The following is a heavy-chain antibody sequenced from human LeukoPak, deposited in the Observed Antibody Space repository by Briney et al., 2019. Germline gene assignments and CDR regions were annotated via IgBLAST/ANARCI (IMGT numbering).Heavy chain of an antibody. CDR3: ARGRSNYYGMDV. CDR1: DGSINSYY. D-gene: IGHD1-26*01. J-gene: IGHJ6*02. CDR2: IYYNGNT. Sequence: SETLSLTCSASDGSINSYYWNWIRRPPGKGLEWIGYIYYNGNTNYSPSLKSRVTMSVDTSKNLFSLKVSSVTAADTAVYYCARGRSNYYGMDVWGQGTTVTVSS. V-gene: IGHV4-59*01.